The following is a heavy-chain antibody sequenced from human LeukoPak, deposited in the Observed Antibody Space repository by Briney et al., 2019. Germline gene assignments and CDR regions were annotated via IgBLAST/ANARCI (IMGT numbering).Heavy chain of an antibody. J-gene: IGHJ4*02. CDR1: GFTFSNYW. CDR2: IKQDGSEK. CDR3: ARDLGIDRFDH. V-gene: IGHV3-7*01. Sequence: GGSLRLSCAASGFTFSNYWMSWVRQTPGKGLEWVANIKQDGSEKYYVDSVKGRFTIPRDNAKNSLYLQMNSLRVKDTAVYYCARDLGIDRFDHWGQGTLVTVSS. D-gene: IGHD7-27*01.